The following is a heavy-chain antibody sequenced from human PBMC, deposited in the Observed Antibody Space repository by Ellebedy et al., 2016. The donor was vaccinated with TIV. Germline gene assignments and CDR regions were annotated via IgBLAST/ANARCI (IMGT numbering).Heavy chain of an antibody. D-gene: IGHD3-3*01. J-gene: IGHJ2*01. Sequence: GESLKISXAASGFTFSDSWMSWVRQAPGKGLEWVSYISISGSSIYYADSVKGRFTISRDSAKNSLYLQMNSLRADDTAVYFCARFPSAWYFDLWGRGTLVTVSS. CDR1: GFTFSDSW. V-gene: IGHV3-11*01. CDR2: ISISGSSI. CDR3: ARFPSAWYFDL.